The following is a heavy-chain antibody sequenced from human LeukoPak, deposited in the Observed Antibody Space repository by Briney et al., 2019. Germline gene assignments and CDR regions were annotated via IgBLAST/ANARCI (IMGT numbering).Heavy chain of an antibody. CDR1: GGSISSYY. D-gene: IGHD6-19*01. V-gene: IGHV4-59*01. CDR3: ARGVAVAAYYMDV. Sequence: KPSETLSLTCTVSGGSISSYYWSWIRQPPGKGLEWSGYIDYSGSNNYNPSLKSRFTISVDTSKNQFSLKLSSVTAADTAVYYCARGVAVAAYYMDVWGKGTTVTVSS. J-gene: IGHJ6*03. CDR2: IDYSGSN.